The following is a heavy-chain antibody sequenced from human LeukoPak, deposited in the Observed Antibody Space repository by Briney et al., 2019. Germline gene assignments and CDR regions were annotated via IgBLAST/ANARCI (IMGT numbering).Heavy chain of an antibody. Sequence: SETLSLTCAVYGGSFSGYYWSWIRQPPGKGLEWIGEINHSGSTNYNPSLKSRVTISVDTSKNQFSLKLSSVTAADTAVYYCARLSGYGPYYYYYYYMDVWGKGTTVTVSS. CDR3: ARLSGYGPYYYYYYYMDV. J-gene: IGHJ6*03. CDR2: INHSGST. D-gene: IGHD4-17*01. V-gene: IGHV4-34*01. CDR1: GGSFSGYY.